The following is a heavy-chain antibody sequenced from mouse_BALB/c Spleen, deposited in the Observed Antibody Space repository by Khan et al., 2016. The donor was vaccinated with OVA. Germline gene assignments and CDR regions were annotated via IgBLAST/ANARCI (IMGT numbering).Heavy chain of an antibody. CDR1: GYTFTTAG. CDR3: ARGGAAFYRNDGGAMDS. V-gene: IGHV9-4*02. J-gene: IGHJ4*01. CDR2: INTHSGVP. Sequence: QIQLVQSGPELKKPGETVRISCKASGYTFTTAGMQWVQKMPGKGLKWIGWINTHSGVPKYAEDFKGRFVFSLETSASTAYLQITNLKNEDTATYFCARGGAAFYRNDGGAMDSWGQGTSVTVPS. D-gene: IGHD2-14*01.